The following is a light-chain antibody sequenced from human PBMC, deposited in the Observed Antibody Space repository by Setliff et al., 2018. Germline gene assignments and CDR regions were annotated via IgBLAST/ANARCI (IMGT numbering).Light chain of an antibody. CDR1: ASDVGDYNY. V-gene: IGLV2-14*01. J-gene: IGLJ1*01. Sequence: QSVLTQPASVSGSPGQSITISCTGSASDVGDYNYVSWHQQHPGEAPKLLIYEVINRPSGISNRFSGSRSGKTASLTISGLQAEDEADYYCCAYAVTYAFFVFGPGTKVTVL. CDR2: EVI. CDR3: CAYAVTYAFFV.